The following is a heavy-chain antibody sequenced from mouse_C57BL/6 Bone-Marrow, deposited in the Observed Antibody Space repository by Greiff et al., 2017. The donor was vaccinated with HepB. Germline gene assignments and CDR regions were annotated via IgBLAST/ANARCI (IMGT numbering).Heavy chain of an antibody. CDR3: ARDAYSSGYFAY. J-gene: IGHJ3*01. Sequence: EVQGVESGGGLVQSGRSLRLSCATSGFTFSDFYMEWVRQAPGKGLEWIAASRNKANDYTTEYSASVKGRFIVSRDTSQSILYLQMNALRAEDTAIYYCARDAYSSGYFAYWGQGTLVTVSA. V-gene: IGHV7-1*01. CDR1: GFTFSDFY. D-gene: IGHD3-2*02. CDR2: SRNKANDYTT.